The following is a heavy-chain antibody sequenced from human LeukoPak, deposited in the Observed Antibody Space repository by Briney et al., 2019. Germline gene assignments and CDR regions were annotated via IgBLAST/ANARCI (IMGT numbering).Heavy chain of an antibody. D-gene: IGHD3-3*01. V-gene: IGHV3-11*04. Sequence: KTGGSLRLSCAASGFTFRDYYMAWIRQAPGKGLEWVSYISTTGGTIYYPDSMKGRFTISRDNAKNSLFLQLNSLRVEDTAVYYCARDRGIFGVAMDQWGQGTLVTVSS. CDR2: ISTTGGTI. J-gene: IGHJ4*02. CDR1: GFTFRDYY. CDR3: ARDRGIFGVAMDQ.